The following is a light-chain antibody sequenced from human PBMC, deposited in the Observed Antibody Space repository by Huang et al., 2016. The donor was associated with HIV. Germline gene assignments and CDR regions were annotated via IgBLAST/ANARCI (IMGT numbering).Light chain of an antibody. CDR2: AAS. V-gene: IGKV1-27*01. CDR1: QDIRNY. CDR3: QKYNSAPYT. Sequence: DIHMTQSPSSLSSSVGDRVTITCRASQDIRNYLAWYQKKPGTAPKLLSSAASTFQSGVPSRFSGSGSGTDFTLTIGSLQPEDVATYYCQKYNSAPYTFGQGTKLEIK. J-gene: IGKJ2*01.